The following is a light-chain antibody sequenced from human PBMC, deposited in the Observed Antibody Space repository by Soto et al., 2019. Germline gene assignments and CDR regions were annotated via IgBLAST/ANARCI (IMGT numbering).Light chain of an antibody. Sequence: DIPMTQSPSTLSASVGDRVTITCRASQSISYWLAWYQQKPGKAPKLLIYKASSLGGGVPSSFSGSGSGTEFTLTISTLQPDDFATYYCQEYNRWPPEFIFGPGTRLEIK. CDR1: QSISYW. CDR2: KAS. CDR3: QEYNRWPPEFI. J-gene: IGKJ2*01. V-gene: IGKV1-5*03.